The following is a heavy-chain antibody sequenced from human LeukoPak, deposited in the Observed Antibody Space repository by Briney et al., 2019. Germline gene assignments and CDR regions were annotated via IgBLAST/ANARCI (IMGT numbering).Heavy chain of an antibody. CDR3: AKEGTPQVSTWYDL. J-gene: IGHJ5*02. Sequence: GMSLRLSCAASGVTLSPYGMHWVRQAPGKGLEGVAVISYEGGTQHYADSVKGRFIISRDNPRNTLYLQMNILRTEDTAVYYCAKEGTPQVSTWYDLWGQGTQVIVSS. CDR2: ISYEGGTQ. V-gene: IGHV3-30*18. CDR1: GVTLSPYG. D-gene: IGHD3-10*01.